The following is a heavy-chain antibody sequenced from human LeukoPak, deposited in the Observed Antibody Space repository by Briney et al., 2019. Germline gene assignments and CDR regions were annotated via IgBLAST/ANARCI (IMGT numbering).Heavy chain of an antibody. D-gene: IGHD3-3*02. CDR1: GFTFSSYG. CDR2: ISYDGSNK. CDR3: AVRSFRDDY. J-gene: IGHJ4*02. Sequence: GGSLRPSCAASGFTFSSYGMHWVRQAPGKGLEWVAVISYDGSNKYYADSVKGRFTISRDNSKNTLYLQMNSLRAEDTAVYYCAVRSFRDDYWGQGTLVTVSS. V-gene: IGHV3-30*03.